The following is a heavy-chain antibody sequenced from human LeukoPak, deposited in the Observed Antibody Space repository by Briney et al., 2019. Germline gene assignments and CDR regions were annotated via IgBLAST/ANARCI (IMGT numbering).Heavy chain of an antibody. CDR3: ARAQYITSSSPDY. CDR1: GFTISDYA. J-gene: IGHJ4*02. CDR2: MSYDGTNY. D-gene: IGHD3-10*01. V-gene: IGHV3-30*04. Sequence: GRSLRLSCAASGFTISDYAMHWVRQAPGKELEWVAVMSYDGTNYYYADSVKGRLTISRDNSKKTLYLQMKSLRVEDTAVYYCARAQYITSSSPDYWGQGTLVTVSS.